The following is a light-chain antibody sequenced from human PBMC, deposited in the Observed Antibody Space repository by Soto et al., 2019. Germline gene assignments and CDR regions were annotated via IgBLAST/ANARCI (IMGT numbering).Light chain of an antibody. Sequence: QLVLTQSPSASASLGASVKLTCTLSSGHSSYAIAWHQQQPEKGPRYLMKLNSDGSHSKGDGIPDRFSGSSSGAERYLTVSSLQSEDEADYYCQTWGTGIRVFGGGTKHTVL. V-gene: IGLV4-69*01. CDR1: SGHSSYA. J-gene: IGLJ2*01. CDR3: QTWGTGIRV. CDR2: LNSDGSH.